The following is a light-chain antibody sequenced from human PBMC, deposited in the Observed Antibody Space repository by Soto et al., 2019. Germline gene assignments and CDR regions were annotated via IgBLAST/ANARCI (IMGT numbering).Light chain of an antibody. J-gene: IGKJ2*01. CDR1: QSINSL. V-gene: IGKV1-5*03. Sequence: DIQMTQSPSTLSASVGDRVTITCRASQSINSLLAWFQQKPGKAPEILIYKASSLESGVPSRFSGSGSGTEFTLTISSLQPDDSVTYYCQQYNSYPYTFGQGTKVDIK. CDR2: KAS. CDR3: QQYNSYPYT.